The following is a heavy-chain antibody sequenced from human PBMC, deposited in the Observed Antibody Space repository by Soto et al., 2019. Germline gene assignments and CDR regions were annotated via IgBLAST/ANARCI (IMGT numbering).Heavy chain of an antibody. Sequence: AGGSLRLSCAASGFTFSDYYMSWIRQAPGKGLEWVSHISSSGSTIYYADSVKGRFTISRDNAKNSLYLQMNSLRAEDTAVYYCARDPSQVRFMVRGSVHPPFIWGQGTMVTVSS. J-gene: IGHJ3*02. V-gene: IGHV3-11*01. CDR2: ISSSGSTI. CDR3: ARDPSQVRFMVRGSVHPPFI. CDR1: GFTFSDYY. D-gene: IGHD3-10*01.